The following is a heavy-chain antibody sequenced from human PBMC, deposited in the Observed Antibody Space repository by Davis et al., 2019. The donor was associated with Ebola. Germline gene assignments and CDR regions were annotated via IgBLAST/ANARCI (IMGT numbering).Heavy chain of an antibody. V-gene: IGHV3-21*01. J-gene: IGHJ4*02. Sequence: GESLKTSCAASGFTFSSPSMNWVRQAPGKGLEWVSSISSSSSYIYYADSVKGRFTISRDNAKNSLYLQMNSLRAEDTAVYYCARVGSSGYYCVPDYWGQGTLVTVSS. D-gene: IGHD3-22*01. CDR3: ARVGSSGYYCVPDY. CDR1: GFTFSSPS. CDR2: ISSSSSYI.